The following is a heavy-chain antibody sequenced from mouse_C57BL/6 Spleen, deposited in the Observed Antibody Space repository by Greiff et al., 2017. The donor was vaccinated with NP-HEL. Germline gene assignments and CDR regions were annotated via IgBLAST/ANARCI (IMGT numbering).Heavy chain of an antibody. D-gene: IGHD2-4*01. V-gene: IGHV5-17*01. CDR3: ARQGIYYDYDY. J-gene: IGHJ2*01. CDR2: ISSGSSTI. Sequence: EVKVEESGGGLVKPGGSLKLSCAASGFTFSDYGMHWVRQAPEKGLEWVAYISSGSSTIYYADTVKGRFTISRDNAKNTLFLQMTSLRSEDTAMYYCARQGIYYDYDYWGQGTTLTVSS. CDR1: GFTFSDYG.